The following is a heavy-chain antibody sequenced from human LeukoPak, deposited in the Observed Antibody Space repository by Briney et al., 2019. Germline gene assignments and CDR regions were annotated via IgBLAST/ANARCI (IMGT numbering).Heavy chain of an antibody. CDR1: GFTFDDYA. J-gene: IGHJ4*02. Sequence: TGGSLRLSCAASGFTFDDYAMHWVRQAPGKGLEWVSGISWNSGSIGYADSVKGRFTISRDNAKNTLYLQMNSLRAEDTAVYYCAKRRGSIAAALSDWGQGTLVTVSS. CDR3: AKRRGSIAAALSD. CDR2: ISWNSGSI. D-gene: IGHD6-13*01. V-gene: IGHV3-9*01.